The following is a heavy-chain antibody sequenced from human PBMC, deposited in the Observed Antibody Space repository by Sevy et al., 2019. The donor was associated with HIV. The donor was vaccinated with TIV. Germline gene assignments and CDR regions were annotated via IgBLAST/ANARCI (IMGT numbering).Heavy chain of an antibody. D-gene: IGHD4-17*01. Sequence: GGSLRLSCAASGFIFSSYEMSWVRQAPGKGLEWVSHISQSGGTTYYSDSVKGRFTISRDNAKNSLYLQMNSLRAEDTAIYYCARDLPPVATTVAHFDYWGQGTLVTASS. J-gene: IGHJ4*02. V-gene: IGHV3-48*03. CDR3: ARDLPPVATTVAHFDY. CDR2: ISQSGGTT. CDR1: GFIFSSYE.